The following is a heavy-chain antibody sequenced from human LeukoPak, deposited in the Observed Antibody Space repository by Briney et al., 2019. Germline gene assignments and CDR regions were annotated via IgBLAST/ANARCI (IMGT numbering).Heavy chain of an antibody. V-gene: IGHV3-15*01. J-gene: IGHJ3*02. CDR2: IKSKTDGGTS. Sequence: GGPLRLSCVGSGFTFSNAWMSWVRQAPGKGLEWVGRIKSKTDGGTSEYAAPVKGTFTISRDDSKNTLYLQINSLRTEDTAVYYCTSRTWAAGLDIWGQGTMLTVSS. D-gene: IGHD2-15*01. CDR1: GFTFSNAW. CDR3: TSRTWAAGLDI.